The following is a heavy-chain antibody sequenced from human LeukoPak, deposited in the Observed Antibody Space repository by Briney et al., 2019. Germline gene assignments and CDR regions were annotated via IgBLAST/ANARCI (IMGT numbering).Heavy chain of an antibody. CDR1: GFTFSSYW. Sequence: GGSLRLSCAASGFTFSSYWMHWVRQAPGKGLEWVSLMDSGGSGTGYADSVKGRFTISRDNAKNTLYLQMNSLRAEDTAVYYCGRDQGYGIDYWGQGTLVTVSS. D-gene: IGHD3-16*01. CDR2: MDSGGSGT. J-gene: IGHJ4*02. V-gene: IGHV3-74*01. CDR3: GRDQGYGIDY.